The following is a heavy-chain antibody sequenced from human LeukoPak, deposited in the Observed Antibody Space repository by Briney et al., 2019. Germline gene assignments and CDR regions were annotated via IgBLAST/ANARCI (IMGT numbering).Heavy chain of an antibody. J-gene: IGHJ4*02. CDR1: GFTFSSYA. V-gene: IGHV3-30*04. CDR3: ARGSGRYCSSTSCTGDDY. D-gene: IGHD2-2*01. CDR2: ISYDGSNK. Sequence: PGGSLRLSCAASGFTFSSYAMHWVRQPPGKGLEWVAVISYDGSNKYYADSVKGRFTISRDNSKNTLYLQMNSLRAEDTAVYYCARGSGRYCSSTSCTGDDYWGQGTLVTVSS.